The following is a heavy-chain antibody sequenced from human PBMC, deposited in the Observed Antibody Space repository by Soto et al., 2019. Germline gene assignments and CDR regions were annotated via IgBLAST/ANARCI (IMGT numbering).Heavy chain of an antibody. D-gene: IGHD6-19*01. CDR2: ISGSGGST. J-gene: IGHJ4*02. V-gene: IGHV3-23*01. Sequence: EVQLLESGGGLVQPGGSLRLSCAASGFTFSSYAMSWVRQAPGKGLEWVSAISGSGGSTYYADSVKGRFTISRDSSKNTHDLQMNSQRAEDTAVYDCAKSPAFIAVAAPFDYWGQGTLVTVSS. CDR3: AKSPAFIAVAAPFDY. CDR1: GFTFSSYA.